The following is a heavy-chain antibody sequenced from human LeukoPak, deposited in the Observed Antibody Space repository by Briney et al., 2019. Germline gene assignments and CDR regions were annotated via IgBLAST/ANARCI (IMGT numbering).Heavy chain of an antibody. J-gene: IGHJ4*02. CDR2: IYYSGST. Sequence: PSETLSLTCTVSGGSISSYYWSWIRQPPGKGLEWIGYIYYSGSTNYNPSLKSRVTISVDTSKNQFSLKLSSVTPADTAVYYCVKDGSGGTWGQGTLVTVSS. CDR1: GGSISSYY. CDR3: VKDGSGGT. V-gene: IGHV4-59*01. D-gene: IGHD2-15*01.